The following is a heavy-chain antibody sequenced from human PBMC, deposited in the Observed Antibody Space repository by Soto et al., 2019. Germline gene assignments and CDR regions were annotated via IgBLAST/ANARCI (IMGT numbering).Heavy chain of an antibody. J-gene: IGHJ4*02. D-gene: IGHD3-10*01. V-gene: IGHV3-23*01. CDR3: VKLYRGSGSFLDY. CDR1: GFTLSSFA. Sequence: GGSLRLSCEASGFTLSSFAMSWVRQAPGKGLEWVSVIGGSGDDKYYADSVKGRFAISRDNSKNTLYLQMKSLRAEDTAVYYCVKLYRGSGSFLDYWGQGTLVTVSS. CDR2: IGGSGDDK.